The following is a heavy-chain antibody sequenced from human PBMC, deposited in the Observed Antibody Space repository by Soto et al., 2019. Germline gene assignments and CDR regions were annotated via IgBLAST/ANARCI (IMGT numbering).Heavy chain of an antibody. D-gene: IGHD1-26*01. CDR3: ARGYTVVGEVTIYHLDY. J-gene: IGHJ4*01. V-gene: IGHV3-7*01. CDR1: GLTISSYW. CDR2: IQQDGSAK. Sequence: GGPLRLSCAASGLTISSYWMSWVRQAPGKGLGWVANIQQDGSAKYYADSVKGRFTISRDNAKNSLHLQMNSLRAEDTAVYYCARGYTVVGEVTIYHLDYWGHGIQVTFSS.